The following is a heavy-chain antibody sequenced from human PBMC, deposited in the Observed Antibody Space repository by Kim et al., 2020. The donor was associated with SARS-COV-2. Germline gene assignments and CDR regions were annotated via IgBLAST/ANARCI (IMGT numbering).Heavy chain of an antibody. Sequence: GGSLRLSCAASGFTFSSYGMHWVRQAPGKGLEWVAVISYDGSNKYYADSVKGRFTISRDNSKNTLYLQMNSLRAEDTAVYYCAKDSGVGYHIDYNDYWGQGTLVTVSS. CDR2: ISYDGSNK. CDR1: GFTFSSYG. V-gene: IGHV3-30*18. J-gene: IGHJ4*02. CDR3: AKDSGVGYHIDYNDY. D-gene: IGHD5-12*01.